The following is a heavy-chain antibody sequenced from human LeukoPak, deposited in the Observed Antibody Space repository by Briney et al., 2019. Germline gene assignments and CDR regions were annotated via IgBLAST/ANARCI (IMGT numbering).Heavy chain of an antibody. CDR2: TRNRPQSYTT. J-gene: IGHJ2*01. CDR1: GFTFSDNY. D-gene: IGHD6-25*01. V-gene: IGHV3-72*01. CDR3: ARVAANERWYFDL. Sequence: GGSLRLSCAASGFTFSDNYMDWVRQAPGEGLEWVGRTRNRPQSYTTEYAASVKGRFTISRDDSKNLLYLQMNSLKSEDTAVYYCARVAANERWYFDLWGRGTLVTVSS.